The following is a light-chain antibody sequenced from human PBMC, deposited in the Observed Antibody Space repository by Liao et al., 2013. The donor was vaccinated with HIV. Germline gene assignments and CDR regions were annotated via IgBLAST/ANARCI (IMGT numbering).Light chain of an antibody. Sequence: SYVLTQPPSLSVAPGETAKVTCEGNNIGRKSVHWYQQRPGQAPVLVIFSDNDRPSGIPERFSGSNSGNTATLSISRVEAGDEADYYCQVWDNAITHYVFASGTRVTVL. CDR2: SDN. CDR3: QVWDNAITHYV. CDR1: NIGRKS. V-gene: IGLV3-21*01. J-gene: IGLJ1*01.